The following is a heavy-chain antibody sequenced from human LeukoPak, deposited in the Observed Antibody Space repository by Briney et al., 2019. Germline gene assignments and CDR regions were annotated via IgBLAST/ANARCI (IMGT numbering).Heavy chain of an antibody. V-gene: IGHV3-30*02. CDR1: GFTFSSYG. CDR3: AKDIRTYEYYDFWSGYSCDY. J-gene: IGHJ4*02. D-gene: IGHD3-3*01. CDR2: IRYDGSIK. Sequence: GGSLRLSCAASGFTFSSYGMHWVRQAPGKGLEWVAFIRYDGSIKYYADSVKGRFTISRDNSKNTLYLQMNSLRAEDTAVCYCAKDIRTYEYYDFWSGYSCDYWGQGTLVTVSS.